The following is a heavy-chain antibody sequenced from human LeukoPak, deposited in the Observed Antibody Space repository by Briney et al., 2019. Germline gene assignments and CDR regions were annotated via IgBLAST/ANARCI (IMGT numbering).Heavy chain of an antibody. Sequence: SETLSLTCAVYGGSFSGYYWSWIRQPPGKGLEWIGEINHSGSTNYNPSLKSRVTISVDTSKNQFSLKLSSVTAADTAVYYCARGSPGITGTPRTNWFDPWGQGTLVTVSS. CDR1: GGSFSGYY. J-gene: IGHJ5*02. V-gene: IGHV4-34*01. D-gene: IGHD1-20*01. CDR2: INHSGST. CDR3: ARGSPGITGTPRTNWFDP.